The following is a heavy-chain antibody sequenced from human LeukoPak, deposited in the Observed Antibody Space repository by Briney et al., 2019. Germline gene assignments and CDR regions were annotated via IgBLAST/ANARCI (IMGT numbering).Heavy chain of an antibody. CDR1: GYTFTSYG. CDR2: ISAYNGNT. J-gene: IGHJ6*03. V-gene: IGHV1-18*01. CDR3: ARAGYCTNGVCWAPYYYYYMDV. D-gene: IGHD2-8*01. Sequence: GSSVKVSCKASGYTFTSYGISWVRQAPGQGLEWMGWISAYNGNTNYAQKLQGRVTMTTDTSTSTAYMELRSLRSDDTAVYYCARAGYCTNGVCWAPYYYYYMDVWGKGTTVTVSS.